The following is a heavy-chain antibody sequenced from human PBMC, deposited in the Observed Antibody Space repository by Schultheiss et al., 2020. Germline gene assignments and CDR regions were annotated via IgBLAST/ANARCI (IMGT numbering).Heavy chain of an antibody. J-gene: IGHJ4*02. CDR2: VHHSGAT. CDR1: GGSISSGGYS. Sequence: SATLSLTCAVSGGSISSGGYSWSWIRQPPGRGLEWIGEVHHSGATNYNPSLKSRLTISPDTSQNQFSLRLSSVTAADTAVYYCARNSASATPYHFDGWGQGTLVTVSS. CDR3: ARNSASATPYHFDG. V-gene: IGHV4-39*01. D-gene: IGHD2-15*01.